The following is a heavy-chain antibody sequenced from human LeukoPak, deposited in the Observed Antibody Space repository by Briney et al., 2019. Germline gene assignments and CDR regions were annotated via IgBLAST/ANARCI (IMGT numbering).Heavy chain of an antibody. J-gene: IGHJ5*02. CDR2: ISYDGSNK. V-gene: IGHV3-30-3*01. CDR3: AREFKAITGYGSGTSGSWFDP. Sequence: PGGSLRLSCAASGFTFDDYAMHWVRQAPGKGLEWVAVISYDGSNKYYADSVKGRFTISRDNSKNTLYLQMNSLRAEDTAVYYCAREFKAITGYGSGTSGSWFDPWGQGTLVTVSS. CDR1: GFTFDDYA. D-gene: IGHD3-10*01.